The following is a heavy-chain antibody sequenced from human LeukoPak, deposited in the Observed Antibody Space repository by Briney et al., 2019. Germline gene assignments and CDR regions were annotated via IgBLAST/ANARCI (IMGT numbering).Heavy chain of an antibody. CDR2: ISGSGGST. V-gene: IGHV3-23*01. CDR3: AKGPVVVVAATPEFDP. CDR1: GFTFSSYA. D-gene: IGHD2-15*01. Sequence: AGGSLRLSCAASGFTFSSYAMSWVRQAPGKGLEWVSAISGSGGSTYYADSVKGRFTISRDNSKNTLYLQMNSLRAEDTAVYYCAKGPVVVVAATPEFDPWGQGTLVTVSS. J-gene: IGHJ5*02.